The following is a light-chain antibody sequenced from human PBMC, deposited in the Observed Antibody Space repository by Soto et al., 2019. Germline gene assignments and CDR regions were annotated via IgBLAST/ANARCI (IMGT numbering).Light chain of an antibody. J-gene: IGKJ4*01. V-gene: IGKV1-39*01. Sequence: DMEMTQSPSSLSASVGDRVTITCRASQSISNYLNWYQHKPGKVPKLLIYPASSLKSGVPTRFRGSGSGTHFTLTNNSLQPEDFATYYCQQSYGTPLTFGGGTKIEIK. CDR2: PAS. CDR3: QQSYGTPLT. CDR1: QSISNY.